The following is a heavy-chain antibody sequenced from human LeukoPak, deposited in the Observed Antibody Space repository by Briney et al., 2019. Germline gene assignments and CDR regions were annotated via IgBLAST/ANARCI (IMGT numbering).Heavy chain of an antibody. CDR3: ARTTGITMVRGVINYFDY. CDR1: GYSFTSYW. CDR2: IYPGDSDT. Sequence: GESLKISCKGSGYSFTSYWVGWVRQMPGKGLEWRGIIYPGDSDTRYSPSFQGQVTISADKSISTAYLQWSSLKASDTAMYYCARTTGITMVRGVINYFDYWGQGTLVTVSS. J-gene: IGHJ4*02. V-gene: IGHV5-51*01. D-gene: IGHD3-10*01.